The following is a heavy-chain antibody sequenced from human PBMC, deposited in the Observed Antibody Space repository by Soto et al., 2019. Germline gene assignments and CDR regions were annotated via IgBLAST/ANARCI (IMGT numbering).Heavy chain of an antibody. D-gene: IGHD3-10*01. CDR2: ISSSSSYI. J-gene: IGHJ6*03. CDR1: GFTFSSYS. Sequence: EVQLVESGGGLVKPGGSLRLSCAASGFTFSSYSMNWVRQAPGKGLEWVSSISSSSSYIYYADSVKGRFTISRDNAKNALYLQMNSLRAEDTAVYYCERDGGYGYGSYYYYYMDVWGKGTAVTVSS. V-gene: IGHV3-21*06. CDR3: ERDGGYGYGSYYYYYMDV.